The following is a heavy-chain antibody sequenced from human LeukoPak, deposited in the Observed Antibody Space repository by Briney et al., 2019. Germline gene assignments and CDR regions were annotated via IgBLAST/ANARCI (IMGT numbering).Heavy chain of an antibody. CDR1: GFTFSSYG. Sequence: PGRSLRLSCAASGFTFSSYGMHWVRQAPGKGLEWVAVIWYDGSNKYYADSVKGRFTISRDNSKNTLYLQMNSLRAEDTAVYYCAREGYDSSGYLDYWGQGTLVTVSS. CDR3: AREGYDSSGYLDY. J-gene: IGHJ4*02. V-gene: IGHV3-33*01. CDR2: IWYDGSNK. D-gene: IGHD3-22*01.